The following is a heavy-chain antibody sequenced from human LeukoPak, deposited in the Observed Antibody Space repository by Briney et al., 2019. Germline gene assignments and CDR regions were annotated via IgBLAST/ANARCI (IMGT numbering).Heavy chain of an antibody. Sequence: ASVKVSCKASGYTFTSYGISWVRQAPGQGLEWMGWISAYNGNTNYAQKLQGRVTVTTDTSTSTAYMELRSLRSDDTAVYYCARDTEWEKNPDYFDYWGQGTLVTVSS. D-gene: IGHD1-26*01. CDR2: ISAYNGNT. CDR1: GYTFTSYG. V-gene: IGHV1-18*01. J-gene: IGHJ4*02. CDR3: ARDTEWEKNPDYFDY.